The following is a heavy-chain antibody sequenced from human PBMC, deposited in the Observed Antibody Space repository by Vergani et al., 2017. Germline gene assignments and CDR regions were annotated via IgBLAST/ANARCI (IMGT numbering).Heavy chain of an antibody. D-gene: IGHD6-13*01. CDR3: ARGIAAARRRGSFDY. Sequence: QVQLQESGPGLVKPSQTLSLTCTVSGGSISSGDYYWSWIRQPPGKGLEWIGFIYYSGSTYYNPSLKSRVTISVDTSKNQFSLKLSSVTAADTAVYYCARGIAAARRRGSFDYWGQGTLVTVSS. CDR1: GGSISSGDYY. CDR2: IYYSGST. V-gene: IGHV4-30-4*08. J-gene: IGHJ4*02.